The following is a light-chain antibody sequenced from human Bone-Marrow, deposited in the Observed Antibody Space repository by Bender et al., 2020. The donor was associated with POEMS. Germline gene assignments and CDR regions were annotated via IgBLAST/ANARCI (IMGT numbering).Light chain of an antibody. CDR2: DVS. CDR1: SRDIGNYNY. J-gene: IGLJ1*01. CDR3: SLYTTINTLV. Sequence: QSALTQPASVSGSPGQSITISCTGTSRDIGNYNYVSWHQQHPGKAPKLMIFDVSNRPSGVSNRFSGSKSGNTASLTISGLQAEDEADYYCSLYTTINTLVFGTGTKVTVL. V-gene: IGLV2-14*03.